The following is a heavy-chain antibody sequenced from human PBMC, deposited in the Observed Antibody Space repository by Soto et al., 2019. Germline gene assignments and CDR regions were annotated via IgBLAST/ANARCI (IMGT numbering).Heavy chain of an antibody. CDR2: FDPEDGET. J-gene: IGHJ5*02. Sequence: ASVKVSCKVSGYTLTELSMHWVRQAPGKGLEWMGGFDPEDGETIYAQKFQGRVTITADESTSTAYMELSSLRSEDTAVYYCARAGNMITFRSWFDPWGQGTLVTVSS. V-gene: IGHV1-24*01. CDR1: GYTLTELS. CDR3: ARAGNMITFRSWFDP. D-gene: IGHD3-16*01.